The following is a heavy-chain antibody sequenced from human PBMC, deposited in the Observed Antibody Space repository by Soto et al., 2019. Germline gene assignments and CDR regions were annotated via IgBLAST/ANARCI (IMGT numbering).Heavy chain of an antibody. V-gene: IGHV1-69*13. Sequence: SVKVSCKASGGTFSSYAISWVRQAPGQGLEWMGGIIPIFGTANYAQKFQGRVTITADESTSTAYMELSSLRSEDTAVYYCARGKKRQLIVVVPAAKGNYYYYGMDVWGQGTTVTVSS. CDR1: GGTFSSYA. J-gene: IGHJ6*02. D-gene: IGHD2-2*01. CDR2: IIPIFGTA. CDR3: ARGKKRQLIVVVPAAKGNYYYYGMDV.